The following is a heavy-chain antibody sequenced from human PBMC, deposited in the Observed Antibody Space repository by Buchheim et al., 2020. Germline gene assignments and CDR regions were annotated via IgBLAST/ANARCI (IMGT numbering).Heavy chain of an antibody. J-gene: IGHJ4*02. CDR3: AHKRVAFYGSGSYYPVIDY. CDR1: GFSLSTSGVG. D-gene: IGHD3-10*01. V-gene: IGHV2-5*02. Sequence: QITLKESGPTLVKPTQTLTLTCTFSGFSLSTSGVGVGWIRQPPGKALEWLALIYWDDDKRYSPSLKSRLTITKGTSVNPVVLTVTNMDPVDTATYYCAHKRVAFYGSGSYYPVIDYWGQGTL. CDR2: IYWDDDK.